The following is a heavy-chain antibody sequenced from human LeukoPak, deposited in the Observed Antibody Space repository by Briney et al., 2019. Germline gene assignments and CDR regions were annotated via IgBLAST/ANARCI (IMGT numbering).Heavy chain of an antibody. CDR3: ARDYDFWSGYYSPTRGYFGY. Sequence: GGSLRLSCAASGFTFSSYSMNWVRQAPGKGLEWVSSISSNSSYIYYADSVKGRFTISRDHAKHSLYLQMNSLRAEDTAVYYCARDYDFWSGYYSPTRGYFGYWGQGTLVTVSS. CDR1: GFTFSSYS. J-gene: IGHJ4*02. D-gene: IGHD3-3*01. V-gene: IGHV3-21*01. CDR2: ISSNSSYI.